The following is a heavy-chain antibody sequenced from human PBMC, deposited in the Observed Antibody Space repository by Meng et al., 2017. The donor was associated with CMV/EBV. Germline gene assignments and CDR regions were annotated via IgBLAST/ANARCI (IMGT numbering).Heavy chain of an antibody. CDR1: GFTFSSYG. J-gene: IGHJ4*02. D-gene: IGHD4-17*01. V-gene: IGHV3-30*02. Sequence: GESLKISCAASGFTFSSYGMHWVRQAPGKGLEWVAFIRYDGSNKYYADSVKGRFTISRDNSKNTLYLQMNSLRAEDTAMYYCRTVTDDYWGQGTLVTVSS. CDR2: IRYDGSNK. CDR3: RTVTDDY.